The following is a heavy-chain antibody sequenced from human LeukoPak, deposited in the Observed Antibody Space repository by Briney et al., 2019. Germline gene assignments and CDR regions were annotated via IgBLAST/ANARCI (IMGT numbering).Heavy chain of an antibody. D-gene: IGHD3-3*01. Sequence: SGPTLVNPTETLTLTCTVSGFSLSNARMGVSWIRQPPGKALEWLAHIFSNDEKSYSTSLKSRLTISKDTSKSQVVLTMTNMDPVDTATYCCARGYYDFWSGRRNFDYWGQGTLVTVSS. CDR2: IFSNDEK. V-gene: IGHV2-26*01. J-gene: IGHJ4*02. CDR3: ARGYYDFWSGRRNFDY. CDR1: GFSLSNARMG.